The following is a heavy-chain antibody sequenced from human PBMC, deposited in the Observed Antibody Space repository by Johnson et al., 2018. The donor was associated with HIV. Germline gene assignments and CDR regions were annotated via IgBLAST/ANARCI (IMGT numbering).Heavy chain of an antibody. CDR2: ISFDGSNK. CDR1: GFIFNDYP. Sequence: QVQLVESGGGVVQPGRSLRLSCAASGFIFNDYPMYWVRQPPGKGLAWVAVISFDGSNKYYADSVQGRFSISRDNSKNTLYLQMNSLRAEDTAVYYCASHVGSSVGSAFDIWGQGTMVTVSS. D-gene: IGHD6-6*01. J-gene: IGHJ3*02. V-gene: IGHV3-30*04. CDR3: ASHVGSSVGSAFDI.